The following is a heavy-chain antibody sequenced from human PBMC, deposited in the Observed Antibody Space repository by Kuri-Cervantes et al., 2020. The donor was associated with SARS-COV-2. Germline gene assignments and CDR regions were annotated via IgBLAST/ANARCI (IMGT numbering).Heavy chain of an antibody. Sequence: GSLRLSCAVYGGSFSDNHWTWVRQPPGKGLEWIGEINYSGTTNYNPSPKSRVTMSVDTSKNQFSLNLTSVTAADTAVYYCARLRRHNNAWFVTGYYMDVWGKGTTVTVSS. CDR2: INYSGTT. J-gene: IGHJ6*03. D-gene: IGHD3-10*01. CDR3: ARLRRHNNAWFVTGYYMDV. V-gene: IGHV4-34*01. CDR1: GGSFSDNH.